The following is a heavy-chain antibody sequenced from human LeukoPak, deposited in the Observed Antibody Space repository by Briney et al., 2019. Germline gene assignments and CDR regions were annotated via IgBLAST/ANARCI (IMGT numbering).Heavy chain of an antibody. Sequence: GGSLRLSCAASGNYWMHWVRQAPGKGLVWVPHINSDGSWTSYADSVKGRFTISKDNAKNTVYLQMNSLRAEDTAVYYCVSFYETYWGRGTLVTVSS. D-gene: IGHD2/OR15-2a*01. CDR2: INSDGSWT. V-gene: IGHV3-74*01. CDR3: VSFYETY. J-gene: IGHJ4*02. CDR1: GNYW.